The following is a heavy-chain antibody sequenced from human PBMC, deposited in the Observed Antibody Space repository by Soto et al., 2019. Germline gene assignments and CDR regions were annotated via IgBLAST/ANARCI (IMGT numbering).Heavy chain of an antibody. Sequence: ASVKVSCKASGGTFSSYAISWVRQAPGQGLEWMGGIIPIFGTANYAQKFQGRVTITADESTSTAYMELSSLRSEDTAVYYCARDVKTGFHDYSNYGWFDPWGQGTLVTVSS. CDR2: IIPIFGTA. J-gene: IGHJ5*02. D-gene: IGHD4-4*01. CDR3: ARDVKTGFHDYSNYGWFDP. V-gene: IGHV1-69*13. CDR1: GGTFSSYA.